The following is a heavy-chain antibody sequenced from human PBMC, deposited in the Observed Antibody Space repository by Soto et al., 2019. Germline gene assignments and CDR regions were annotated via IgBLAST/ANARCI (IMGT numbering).Heavy chain of an antibody. CDR1: GFSLSGSGMR. Sequence: ESGPTLVNPTQTLTLTCTVSGFSLSGSGMRVTWIRQPPGKALEWLARIDWEDTKLYSTSLKTRLTISKDTSKNQVVLTMTNVDPADTGTYYCARAFYGMDVWGRGTTVTVSS. J-gene: IGHJ6*02. CDR3: ARAFYGMDV. V-gene: IGHV2-70*04. CDR2: IDWEDTK.